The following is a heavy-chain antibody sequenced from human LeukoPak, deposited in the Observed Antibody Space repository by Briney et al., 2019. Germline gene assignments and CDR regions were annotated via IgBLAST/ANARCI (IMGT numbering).Heavy chain of an antibody. J-gene: IGHJ4*02. D-gene: IGHD3-3*02. CDR1: GGSMSNFY. Sequence: SETLSLTCTVSGGSMSNFYWSWIRQPAGKGLEWIGRISTSGSTNYNPSLKSRVTMSVDTSRNQFFLRLTSVTAADTAVYYCASHSIFGVVDWGQGTLVTASS. CDR3: ASHSIFGVVD. CDR2: ISTSGST. V-gene: IGHV4-4*07.